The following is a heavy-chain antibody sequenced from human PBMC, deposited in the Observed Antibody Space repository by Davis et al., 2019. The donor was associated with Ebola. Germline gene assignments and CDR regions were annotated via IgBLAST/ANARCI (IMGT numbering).Heavy chain of an antibody. J-gene: IGHJ4*02. CDR2: IYSGGRT. D-gene: IGHD3-10*01. V-gene: IGHV3-53*03. CDR1: EFTITSNY. CDR3: ARAGNSDIYYSGPFLY. Sequence: PGGSLRLSCSASEFTITSNYMSWVRQPPGRGLEWVAIIYSGGRTDYADSVKARFTISRDNSKNTLDLQMNGLRVEDTAVYYCARAGNSDIYYSGPFLYWGPGTLVTVSS.